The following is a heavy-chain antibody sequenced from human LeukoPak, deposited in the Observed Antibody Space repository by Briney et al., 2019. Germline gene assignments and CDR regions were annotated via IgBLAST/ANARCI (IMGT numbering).Heavy chain of an antibody. J-gene: IGHJ4*02. V-gene: IGHV4-39*07. D-gene: IGHD5-12*01. CDR1: GGSISSSSYY. CDR2: IYYSGST. CDR3: ARSGRWLRVTDY. Sequence: SETLSLTCTVSGGSISSSSYYWGWIRQPPGKGLEWIGSIYYSGSTYYNPSLKSRVTISVDTSKNQFSLKLSSVTAADTAVYYCARSGRWLRVTDYWGQGTLVTVSS.